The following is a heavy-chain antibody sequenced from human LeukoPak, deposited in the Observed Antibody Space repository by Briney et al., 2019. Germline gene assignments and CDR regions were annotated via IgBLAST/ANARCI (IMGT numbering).Heavy chain of an antibody. CDR3: AGLPAYYYDTSAFYFDY. Sequence: GGSLRLSCAASGFTVSSNYMSWVRQAPGKGLEWVSVIYSGGSTYYAGSVKGRFTISRDNSKNTLYLQMNSLRAEDTAVYYCAGLPAYYYDTSAFYFDYWGQGTLVTVSS. CDR1: GFTVSSNY. D-gene: IGHD3-22*01. CDR2: IYSGGST. J-gene: IGHJ4*02. V-gene: IGHV3-66*01.